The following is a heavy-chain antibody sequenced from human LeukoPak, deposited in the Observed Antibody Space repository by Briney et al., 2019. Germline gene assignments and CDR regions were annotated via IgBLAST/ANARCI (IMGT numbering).Heavy chain of an antibody. D-gene: IGHD3-9*01. V-gene: IGHV4-4*07. J-gene: IGHJ4*02. CDR3: ARVTRYFDWSGPLSDY. Sequence: SETLSLTCTVSGVSMSSYYWSWIRQPAGKGLEWIGFVYTSGSTNYNPSLKSRVTMSIDTSKSQFSLKLSSVTAADTAVYYCARVTRYFDWSGPLSDYWGQGTLVTVSS. CDR1: GVSMSSYY. CDR2: VYTSGST.